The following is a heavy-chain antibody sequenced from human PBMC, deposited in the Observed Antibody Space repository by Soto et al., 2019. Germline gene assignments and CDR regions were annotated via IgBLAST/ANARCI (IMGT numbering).Heavy chain of an antibody. CDR2: ISAYNGNT. V-gene: IGHV1-18*01. J-gene: IGHJ3*02. CDR3: ARDPAIAAAPRGAFDI. CDR1: GYTFTSYG. D-gene: IGHD6-13*01. Sequence: ASVKVSCKASGYTFTSYGISWVRQAPGQGLEWMGWISAYNGNTNYAQKLQGRVTMTTDTSTSTAYMELRSLRSDGTAVYYCARDPAIAAAPRGAFDIWGQGTMVTVSS.